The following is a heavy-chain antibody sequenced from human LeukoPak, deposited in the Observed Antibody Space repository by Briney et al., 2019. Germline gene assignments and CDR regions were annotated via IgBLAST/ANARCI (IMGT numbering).Heavy chain of an antibody. J-gene: IGHJ4*02. Sequence: GRSRRLSCAASGFTFDDYAMHWVRQAPGKGLEWVSGISWNSGSIGYADSVKGRFTISRDNAKNSLYPQMNSLRAEDTALYYCAKDDSSGPLFDYWGQGTLVTVSS. D-gene: IGHD3-22*01. V-gene: IGHV3-9*01. CDR1: GFTFDDYA. CDR3: AKDDSSGPLFDY. CDR2: ISWNSGSI.